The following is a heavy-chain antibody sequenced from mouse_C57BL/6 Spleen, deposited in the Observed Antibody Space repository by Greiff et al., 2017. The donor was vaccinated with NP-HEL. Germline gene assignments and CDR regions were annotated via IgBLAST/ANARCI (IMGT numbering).Heavy chain of an antibody. V-gene: IGHV3-6*01. J-gene: IGHJ3*01. D-gene: IGHD2-1*01. CDR1: GYSITSGYY. CDR2: ISYDGSN. Sequence: EVKLQESGPGLVKPSQSLSLTCSVTGYSITSGYYWNWIRQFPGNKLEWMGYISYDGSNNYNPSLKNRISITRDTSKNQFFLKLNSVTTEDTATYYCARSYYGNYLFAYWGQGTLVTVAA. CDR3: ARSYYGNYLFAY.